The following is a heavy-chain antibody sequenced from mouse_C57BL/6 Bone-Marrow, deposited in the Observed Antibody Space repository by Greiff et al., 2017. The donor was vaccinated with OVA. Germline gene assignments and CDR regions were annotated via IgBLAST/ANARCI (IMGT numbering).Heavy chain of an antibody. CDR1: GYSITSDY. J-gene: IGHJ4*01. CDR3: AKMGLGIRYAMDY. V-gene: IGHV3-8*01. CDR2: ISYSGST. Sequence: EVQRVESGPGLAKPSQTLSLTCSVTGYSITSDYWNWIRKFPGNKLEYMGYISYSGSTYYNPSLKSRISITRDTSKNQYYLQLNSVTTEDTATYYCAKMGLGIRYAMDYWGQGTSVTVSS. D-gene: IGHD4-1*01.